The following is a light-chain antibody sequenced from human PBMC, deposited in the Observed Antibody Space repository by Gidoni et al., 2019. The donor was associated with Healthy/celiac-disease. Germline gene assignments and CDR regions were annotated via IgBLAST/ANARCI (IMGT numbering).Light chain of an antibody. J-gene: IGKJ3*01. Sequence: EIVMTQSPATLSVSPGERATLSCRASQSVSSNLAWYQQKPGQAPRLLIYGASTRATGIPARFSGSGSGTEFTLTISSLKSEDFAVYYCQQYNNWPLTFXPXTKVDIK. CDR3: QQYNNWPLT. CDR2: GAS. V-gene: IGKV3D-15*01. CDR1: QSVSSN.